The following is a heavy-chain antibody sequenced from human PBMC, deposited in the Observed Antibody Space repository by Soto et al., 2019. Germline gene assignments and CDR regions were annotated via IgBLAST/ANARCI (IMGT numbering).Heavy chain of an antibody. Sequence: EVKVVESGGGLVQPGGSLRLSCAASGFTFSDNWMHWVRQPPGKGPVWVSRISGDASSTSYADSVKGRFTISRDSAKNTVYLQIDSRRVEDTAVYYCTRGGTRTTYWGLFDSWGQGTLVTVSS. CDR3: TRGGTRTTYWGLFDS. CDR2: ISGDASST. J-gene: IGHJ4*02. D-gene: IGHD7-27*01. CDR1: GFTFSDNW. V-gene: IGHV3-74*01.